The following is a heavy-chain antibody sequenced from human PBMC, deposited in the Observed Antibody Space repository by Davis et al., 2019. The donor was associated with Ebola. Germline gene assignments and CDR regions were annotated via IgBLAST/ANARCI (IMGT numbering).Heavy chain of an antibody. D-gene: IGHD2-15*01. J-gene: IGHJ4*02. CDR3: ARGEDCSGGSCYSSFYY. CDR1: GYTFTSYG. V-gene: IGHV1-18*01. CDR2: ISAYNGNT. Sequence: ASVKVSCKASGYTFTSYGISWVRQAPGQGLEWMGWISAYNGNTNYAQKLQGRVTMTTDTSTSTAYMELRSLRSDDTAVYYCARGEDCSGGSCYSSFYYWGQGTLVTVSS.